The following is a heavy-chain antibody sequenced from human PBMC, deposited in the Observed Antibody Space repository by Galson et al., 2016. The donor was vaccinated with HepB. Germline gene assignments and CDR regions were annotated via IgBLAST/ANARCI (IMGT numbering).Heavy chain of an antibody. V-gene: IGHV1-18*01. CDR1: SDTLGNYG. J-gene: IGHJ3*02. CDR2: VNTYTGDA. Sequence: SVKVSCKASSDTLGNYGFSWVRQAPGQGLEWMGGVNTYTGDADYPQRFQDRVTMTTDTSTKTAYMELRSLRSDDTAVYYCASRGGYDAFDIWGQGKMITVSS. D-gene: IGHD5-12*01. CDR3: ASRGGYDAFDI.